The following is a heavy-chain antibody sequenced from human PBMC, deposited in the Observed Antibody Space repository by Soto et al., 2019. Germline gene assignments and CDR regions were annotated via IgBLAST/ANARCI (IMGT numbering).Heavy chain of an antibody. CDR3: ARADRTLVTSYSLDV. CDR1: GGSFSGYY. J-gene: IGHJ6*02. Sequence: SETMSLTCAVYGGSFSGYYWTWIRQPPGKGLEWIGEINHSGTINFNPSLKSRLTISLDTSKKHFSLKLSSVTDADTAAYYCARADRTLVTSYSLDVCGQGTTVTV. D-gene: IGHD2-21*02. CDR2: INHSGTI. V-gene: IGHV4-34*01.